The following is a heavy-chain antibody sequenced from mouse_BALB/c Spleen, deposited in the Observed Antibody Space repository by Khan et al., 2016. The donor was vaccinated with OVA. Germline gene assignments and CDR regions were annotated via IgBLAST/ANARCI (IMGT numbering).Heavy chain of an antibody. Sequence: VQLQESGPGLVQPSQSLSITCTVSGFSLTSYGVHWVRQSPGKGLEWLGVIWSGGSTDYNAAFISRLSISKDNSKSQVFFKMNSLQANDTAKYYCARNTGLRYCFDYWGKGTTLTVSS. CDR3: ARNTGLRYCFDY. D-gene: IGHD1-1*01. CDR2: IWSGGST. J-gene: IGHJ2*01. V-gene: IGHV2-2*02. CDR1: GFSLTSYG.